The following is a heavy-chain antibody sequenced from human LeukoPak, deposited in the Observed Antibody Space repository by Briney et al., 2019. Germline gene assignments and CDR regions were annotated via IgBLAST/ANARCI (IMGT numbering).Heavy chain of an antibody. CDR1: GFTFSNYA. Sequence: GGSLRLSCEASGFTFSNYAMSWVRHAPGEGLEWVSAISGSGGSTYYADSVKGRFTISRDNSKNTLYLQMNSLRAEDTAVYYCAIFDIVVVPAANQFDYWGQGTLVTVSS. J-gene: IGHJ4*02. CDR2: ISGSGGST. CDR3: AIFDIVVVPAANQFDY. D-gene: IGHD2-2*01. V-gene: IGHV3-23*01.